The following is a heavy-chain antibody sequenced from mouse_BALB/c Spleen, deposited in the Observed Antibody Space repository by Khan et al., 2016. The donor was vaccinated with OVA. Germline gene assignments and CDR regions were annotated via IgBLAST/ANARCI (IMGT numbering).Heavy chain of an antibody. J-gene: IGHJ4*01. CDR3: ARYYHYDSSRGAMDN. Sequence: VQLQESGAELARPGASVKMSCKASGYTFTSYTMHWVKQRPGQGLEWIGYIIPSTVYTNYNQKFKDKATLTADKSSSTAYMQLSSLTSEDSAVYYCARYYHYDSSRGAMDNWGQGTSVTVSS. V-gene: IGHV1-4*01. CDR1: GYTFTSYT. D-gene: IGHD2-4*01. CDR2: IIPSTVYT.